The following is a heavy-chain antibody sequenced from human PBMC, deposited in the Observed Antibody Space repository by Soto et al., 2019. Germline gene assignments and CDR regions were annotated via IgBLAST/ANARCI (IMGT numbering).Heavy chain of an antibody. CDR2: INPNRGGT. CDR3: ARESSGDGSDFDY. D-gene: IGHD1-26*01. V-gene: IGHV1-2*04. CDR1: GYIFTGYY. Sequence: QVQLVQSGAEVKKPGASVKVSCKASGYIFTGYYIHWVRQAPGQGLEYMGWINPNRGGTNSAQKFQDWVTMTSDTSISTAYMEVNRLKSDDTAVYFCARESSGDGSDFDYWGQGTLVTVSS. J-gene: IGHJ4*02.